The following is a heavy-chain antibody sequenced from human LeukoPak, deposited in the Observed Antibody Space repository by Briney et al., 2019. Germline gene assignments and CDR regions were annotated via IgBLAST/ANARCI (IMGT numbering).Heavy chain of an antibody. D-gene: IGHD4-17*01. Sequence: PSETLSLTCTVSGGSMSSYYWSWIRQPPGKGLEWIGYIYYSGSTKYNPSLKSRVTFSVDTSKNQFSLKLNSVTAADTAVYYCARGGDYGDLRYFDYWGQGTLVTVSS. J-gene: IGHJ4*02. CDR3: ARGGDYGDLRYFDY. V-gene: IGHV4-59*01. CDR2: IYYSGST. CDR1: GGSMSSYY.